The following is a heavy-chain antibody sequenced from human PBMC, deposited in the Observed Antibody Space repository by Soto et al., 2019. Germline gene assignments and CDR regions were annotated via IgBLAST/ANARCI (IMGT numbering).Heavy chain of an antibody. CDR3: TGIPIRTTVPWFDP. CDR1: GDSMNYYY. Sequence: SETQSLTSTVSGDSMNYYYWSWIRQSPGKGLEWIGYIYNNGVTNYNPSLKSRVSLSVDTSRNHFSLNLASVTAADTAVYYCTGIPIRTTVPWFDPWGQGTLVTVSS. J-gene: IGHJ5*01. V-gene: IGHV4-59*08. CDR2: IYNNGVT. D-gene: IGHD1-1*01.